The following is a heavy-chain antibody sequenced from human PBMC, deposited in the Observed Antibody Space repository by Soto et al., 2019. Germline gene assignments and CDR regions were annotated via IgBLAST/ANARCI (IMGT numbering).Heavy chain of an antibody. J-gene: IGHJ4*02. V-gene: IGHV3-23*01. D-gene: IGHD3-3*01. CDR1: GFTFRNSP. CDR3: AKDLLQLLGDFWSGLVFDD. Sequence: EVRLLESGGGLVQPGGSLRLSCAASGFTFRNSPMTWVRQAPGKGLEWVSTISGSGDSRYHADSVMGRFTISRDNSKDTIYLQMNNLRAEDTAIYYCAKDLLQLLGDFWSGLVFDDWGQGTLVTVSS. CDR2: ISGSGDSR.